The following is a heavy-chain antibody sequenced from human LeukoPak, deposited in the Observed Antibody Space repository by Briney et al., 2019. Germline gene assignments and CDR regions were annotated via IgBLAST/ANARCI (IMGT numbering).Heavy chain of an antibody. Sequence: GGSLRLSCAASGFTFSSYSMNWVRQAPGKGLEWVSVIYSGGSAYYPDSVKGRFTISRDNSKNTLYLHMNSLRAEDTAVYYCARGRVAVAGLDHWGQGTLVTVSS. J-gene: IGHJ4*02. CDR1: GFTFSSYS. D-gene: IGHD6-19*01. CDR2: IYSGGSA. CDR3: ARGRVAVAGLDH. V-gene: IGHV3-66*01.